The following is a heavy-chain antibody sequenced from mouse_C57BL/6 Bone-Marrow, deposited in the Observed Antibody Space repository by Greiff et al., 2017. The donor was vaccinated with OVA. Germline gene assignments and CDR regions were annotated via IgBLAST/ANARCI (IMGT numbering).Heavy chain of an antibody. J-gene: IGHJ3*01. Sequence: VHVKQSGPELVKPGASVKMSCKASGYTFTDYNMHWVKQSHGKSLEWIGYINPNNGGTSYNQKFKGKATLNVNKSSSTAYMELRSLTSEDSAVYYCARTDSEGFAYWGQGTLVTVSA. CDR1: GYTFTDYN. V-gene: IGHV1-22*01. CDR2: INPNNGGT. CDR3: ARTDSEGFAY.